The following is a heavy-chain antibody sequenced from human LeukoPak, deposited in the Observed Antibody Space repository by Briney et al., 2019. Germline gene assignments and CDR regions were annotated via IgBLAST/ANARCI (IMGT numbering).Heavy chain of an antibody. J-gene: IGHJ4*02. D-gene: IGHD3-22*01. CDR2: IYSGGST. CDR1: GFTLSNNY. V-gene: IGHV3-66*01. Sequence: GGSLRLSCAASGFTLSNNYMRWVRQAPGKGLEWVSGIYSGGSTDYADSVKGRFTISRDNSKNTLYLQMNSLRAEDTAVYYCARSYDSSSPFDYWGQGTLVTVSS. CDR3: ARSYDSSSPFDY.